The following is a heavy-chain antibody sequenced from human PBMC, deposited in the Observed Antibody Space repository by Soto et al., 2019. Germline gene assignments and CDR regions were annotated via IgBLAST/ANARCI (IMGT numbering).Heavy chain of an antibody. CDR3: ARSSAVEAFDI. CDR1: GYTFTSYD. J-gene: IGHJ3*02. CDR2: MNPNSGNT. Sequence: ASVKVSFKASGYTFTSYDINWLRQATGQGLEWMGWMNPNSGNTGYAQKFQGRVTMTRNTSISTAYMELSSLRSEDTAVYYCARSSAVEAFDIWGQGTMVTVSS. V-gene: IGHV1-8*01.